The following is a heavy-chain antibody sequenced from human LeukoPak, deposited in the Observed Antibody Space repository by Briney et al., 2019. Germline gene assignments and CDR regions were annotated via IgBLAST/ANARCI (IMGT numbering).Heavy chain of an antibody. V-gene: IGHV4-34*01. J-gene: IGHJ6*02. CDR3: ARGTPLDTYYGMDV. CDR1: GGSFSGYY. D-gene: IGHD3-22*01. CDR2: INHSGST. Sequence: SSETLSLTCAVYGGSFSGYYWSWIRQPPGKGLVWIGEINHSGSTNYNPSLKSRVTISVDTSKNQFSLKLSSVTAADTAVYYCARGTPLDTYYGMDVWGQGTTVTVSS.